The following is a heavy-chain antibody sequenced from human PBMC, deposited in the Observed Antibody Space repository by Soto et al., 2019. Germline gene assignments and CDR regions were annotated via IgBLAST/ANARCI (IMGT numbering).Heavy chain of an antibody. CDR3: SRQASDFWSGKPQYYMDV. J-gene: IGHJ6*03. V-gene: IGHV3-73*01. Sequence: EVQLVEPGGGLVQPGGSLKLSCAASGFTFSGSAMHWVRQASGKGLEWVGRIRSKPNNYATAYGASVKGRFTISRDDSKNTAYLQMNSLNTEDTAVYYCSRQASDFWSGKPQYYMDVWGKGTTVTVAS. CDR2: IRSKPNNYAT. D-gene: IGHD3-3*01. CDR1: GFTFSGSA.